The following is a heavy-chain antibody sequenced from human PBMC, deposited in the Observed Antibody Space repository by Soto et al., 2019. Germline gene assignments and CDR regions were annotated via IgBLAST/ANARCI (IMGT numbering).Heavy chain of an antibody. Sequence: EVQLLESGGGLVQPGGSLRLSCVVSGFTFGSYAMSWVRQAPEKGPEWVAILGGNGFTTYYADSVKGRFTISGDKSKSTLSLHMNSLRADDTGVYYCAKALRPSLNFFYYMDVWGRGTAVTVSS. D-gene: IGHD2-2*01. CDR3: AKALRPSLNFFYYMDV. V-gene: IGHV3-23*01. J-gene: IGHJ6*03. CDR1: GFTFGSYA. CDR2: LGGNGFTT.